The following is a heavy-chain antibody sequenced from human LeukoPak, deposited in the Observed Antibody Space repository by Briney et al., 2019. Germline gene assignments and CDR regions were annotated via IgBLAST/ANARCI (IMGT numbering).Heavy chain of an antibody. CDR1: GYTFTNYY. Sequence: ASVKVSCKASGYTFTNYYMHWVRQAPGQGLEWMGWINPNSGGTNYAQKLQGRVTMTTDTSTSTAYMELRSLRSDDTAVYYCARDQGGSGSYYTYYYYMDVWGKGTTVTISS. D-gene: IGHD3-10*01. J-gene: IGHJ6*03. V-gene: IGHV1-2*02. CDR3: ARDQGGSGSYYTYYYYMDV. CDR2: INPNSGGT.